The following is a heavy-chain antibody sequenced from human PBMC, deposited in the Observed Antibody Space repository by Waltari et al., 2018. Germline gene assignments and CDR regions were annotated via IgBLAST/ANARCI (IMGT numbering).Heavy chain of an antibody. Sequence: QVQLVESGGGVVQPGTSLILSCAASGFSFTSYGMHWVRQAPGKGLEWVAVRWYDGSKQYYADSVEGRFTISRDISKSTLYLQMNSLGPQDTAVYYCARQGYSGSSLTYDYWGQGTQVTVSS. J-gene: IGHJ4*02. D-gene: IGHD6-13*01. CDR2: RWYDGSKQ. CDR1: GFSFTSYG. V-gene: IGHV3-33*08. CDR3: ARQGYSGSSLTYDY.